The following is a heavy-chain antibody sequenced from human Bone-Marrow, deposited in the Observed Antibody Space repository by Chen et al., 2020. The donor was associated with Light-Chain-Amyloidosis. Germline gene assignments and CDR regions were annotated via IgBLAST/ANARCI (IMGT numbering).Heavy chain of an antibody. CDR2: ISVYNGNT. CDR3: ARGAITMIFRGYDF. V-gene: IGHV1-18*04. Sequence: QVQLVQSGAEVKRPGASVRVSCKTFGYTFTSYGIAWVRQAPGQGLELMGWISVYNGNTNLAQKFLGRATMTTDISTTTAYMELRSLRSDDTAVYYCARGAITMIFRGYDFWGQGTLVTVSS. CDR1: GYTFTSYG. J-gene: IGHJ4*02. D-gene: IGHD3-22*01.